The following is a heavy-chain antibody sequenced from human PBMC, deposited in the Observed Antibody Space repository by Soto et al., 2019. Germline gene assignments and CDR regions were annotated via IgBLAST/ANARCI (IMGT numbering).Heavy chain of an antibody. Sequence: VGSLRLSCAASGFTFSSYGMHWVRQAPGKGLEWVAVISYDGSNKYYADSVKGRFTISRDNSKNTLYLQMNSLRAEDTAVYYCAKDCRDSYGYNWFDPWGQGTLVTVSS. D-gene: IGHD5-18*01. V-gene: IGHV3-30*18. J-gene: IGHJ5*02. CDR3: AKDCRDSYGYNWFDP. CDR2: ISYDGSNK. CDR1: GFTFSSYG.